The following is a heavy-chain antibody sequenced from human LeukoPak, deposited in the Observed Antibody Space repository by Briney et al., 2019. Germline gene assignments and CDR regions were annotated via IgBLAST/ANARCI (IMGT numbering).Heavy chain of an antibody. CDR1: GFNFDDYA. V-gene: IGHV3-20*04. CDR3: ARDLGQYYDTSDNWFDP. Sequence: GGSLRLSCVGSGFNFDDYAMNWGRQATARGLDWISRIHWNGDNIKYADSVKDRFTISRDNAKNTLNLQMNSLRAEDTAVYYCARDLGQYYDTSDNWFDPWGQGTLVTVSS. J-gene: IGHJ5*02. CDR2: IHWNGDNI. D-gene: IGHD3-22*01.